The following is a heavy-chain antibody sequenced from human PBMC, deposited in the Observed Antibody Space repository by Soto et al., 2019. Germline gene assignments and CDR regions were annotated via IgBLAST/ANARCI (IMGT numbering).Heavy chain of an antibody. CDR3: ARDRSLYGDYASSPYHLDY. Sequence: SQTLSLTCAVYGGSFSGHYWSCIRQPPSKGLEWIGEINTSGGTSYNPYLTSRVTISVDTAKSQFSLKLTSVTAADRAGYYCARDRSLYGDYASSPYHLDYSGQGTSVTVSS. J-gene: IGHJ4*02. V-gene: IGHV4-34*01. D-gene: IGHD4-17*01. CDR1: GGSFSGHY. CDR2: INTSGGT.